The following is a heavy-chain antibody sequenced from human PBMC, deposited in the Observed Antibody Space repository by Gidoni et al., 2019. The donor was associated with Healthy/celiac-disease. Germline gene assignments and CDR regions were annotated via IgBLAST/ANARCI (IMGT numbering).Heavy chain of an antibody. CDR2: IYYSGST. V-gene: IGHV4-39*07. J-gene: IGHJ5*02. CDR3: ARVRDYGWFDP. CDR1: GGSISSSSYY. Sequence: QLQLQESGPGLVKPSETLYLTCTVSGGSISSSSYYWGWIRQPPGKGLEWIGSIYYSGSTYYNPSLKSRVTISVDTSKNQFSLKLSSVTAADTAVYYCARVRDYGWFDPWGQGTLVTVSS. D-gene: IGHD4-17*01.